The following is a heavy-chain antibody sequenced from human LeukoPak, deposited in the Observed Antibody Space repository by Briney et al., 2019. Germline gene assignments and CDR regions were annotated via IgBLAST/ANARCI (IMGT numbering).Heavy chain of an antibody. J-gene: IGHJ4*02. V-gene: IGHV4-59*08. D-gene: IGHD1-26*01. Sequence: SETLSLTCTVSGGSISTCYWSWIRQPPGKQLEWIGYISYGGATSYNPSLKRRVTISVNSPKNYFSLRLTSLTAADTALYYCARHGGTIDYFDYWGPGSLVTVSS. CDR3: ARHGGTIDYFDY. CDR2: ISYGGAT. CDR1: GGSISTCY.